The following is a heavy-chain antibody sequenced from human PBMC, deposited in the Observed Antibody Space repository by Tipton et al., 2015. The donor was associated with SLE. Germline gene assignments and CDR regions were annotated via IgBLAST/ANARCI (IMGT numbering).Heavy chain of an antibody. V-gene: IGHV4-59*01. CDR2: IYYSGST. D-gene: IGHD2-15*01. CDR3: ARDAYCSGGSCYGFDS. J-gene: IGHJ4*02. Sequence: TLSLTCTVSGGSISSYYWSWIRQPPGKGLEWIGYIYYSGSTHYNSSLKSRVTMSLDASKNQFSLTVSSVTAADTAVYHCARDAYCSGGSCYGFDSWGPGTLVAVSS. CDR1: GGSISSYY.